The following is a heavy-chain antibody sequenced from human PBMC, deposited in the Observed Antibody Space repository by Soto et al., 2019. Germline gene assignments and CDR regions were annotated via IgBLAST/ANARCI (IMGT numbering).Heavy chain of an antibody. Sequence: LSLTCTVSGGSISSYYWSWIRQPPGKGLEWIAYIYYSGSTNYNPSLKSRVTISGDTSKNQFSLKLSSVTAADTAVYYCARHNYGSGSTYFDYWGQGTLVTVSS. D-gene: IGHD3-10*01. CDR2: IYYSGST. CDR1: GGSISSYY. J-gene: IGHJ4*02. V-gene: IGHV4-59*01. CDR3: ARHNYGSGSTYFDY.